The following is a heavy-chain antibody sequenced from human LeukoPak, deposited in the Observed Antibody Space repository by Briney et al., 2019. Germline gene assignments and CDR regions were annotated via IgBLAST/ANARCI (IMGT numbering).Heavy chain of an antibody. J-gene: IGHJ4*02. D-gene: IGHD6-13*01. CDR3: ARGGLIAAAGEYFDY. CDR1: GGSFSGYY. V-gene: IGHV4-34*01. Sequence: SETLSLTCAVYGGSFSGYYWSWIRQPPGKGLEWIGEINHSGSANYNPSLKSRVTISVDTSKNQFSLKLSSVTAADTAVYYCARGGLIAAAGEYFDYWGQGTLVTVSS. CDR2: INHSGSA.